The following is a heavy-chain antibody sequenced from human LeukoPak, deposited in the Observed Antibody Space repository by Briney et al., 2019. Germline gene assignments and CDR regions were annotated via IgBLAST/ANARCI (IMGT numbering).Heavy chain of an antibody. J-gene: IGHJ4*02. CDR2: FDPEDGET. V-gene: IGHV1-24*01. CDR3: ATQAAAGTGYFDY. D-gene: IGHD6-13*01. CDR1: GYTLTELS. Sequence: ASVKVSCKVSGYTLTELSMHWVRQAPGKGLEWMGGFDPEDGETIFAQKFQGRVTMTEDTSTDTAYMELSSLRSEDTAVYYCATQAAAGTGYFDYWGQGTLVTVSS.